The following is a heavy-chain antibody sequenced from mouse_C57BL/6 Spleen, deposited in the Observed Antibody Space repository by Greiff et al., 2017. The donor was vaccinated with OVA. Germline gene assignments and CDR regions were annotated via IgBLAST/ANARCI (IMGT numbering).Heavy chain of an antibody. CDR2: IDPNSGGT. J-gene: IGHJ4*01. CDR3: ARGGYDYDNYYAMDY. Sequence: QVQLQQPGAELVKPGASVKLSCKASGYTFTSYWMHWVKQRPGRGLECIGRIDPNSGGTKYNEKFKSKATLTVDKPSSTAYMQLSSLTSEDSAVYYCARGGYDYDNYYAMDYWGQGTSVTVSS. D-gene: IGHD2-4*01. V-gene: IGHV1-72*01. CDR1: GYTFTSYW.